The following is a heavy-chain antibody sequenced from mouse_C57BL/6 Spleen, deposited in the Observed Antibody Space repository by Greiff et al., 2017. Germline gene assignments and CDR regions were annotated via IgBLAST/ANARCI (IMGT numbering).Heavy chain of an antibody. CDR3: ASGEFYGSRGRYFDY. J-gene: IGHJ2*01. V-gene: IGHV5-17*01. CDR1: GFTFSDYG. D-gene: IGHD1-1*01. CDR2: ISSGSSTI. Sequence: EVQRVESGGGLVKPGGSLKLSCAASGFTFSDYGMHWVRQAPEKGLEWVAYISSGSSTIYSADTVKGRFAISRDNAKYTLFLQMTCLRSQDTAMYYCASGEFYGSRGRYFDYWGQGTTLTVSS.